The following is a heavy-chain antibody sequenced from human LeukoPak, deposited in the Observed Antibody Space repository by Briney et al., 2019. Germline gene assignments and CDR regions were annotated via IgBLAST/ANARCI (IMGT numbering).Heavy chain of an antibody. CDR2: IIPIFGTA. J-gene: IGHJ4*02. CDR3: ARDLQAGSYFDY. Sequence: GASAKVSCKASGGTFSSYAISWVRQAPGQGLEWMGGIIPIFGTANYAQKFQGRVTITADESTSTAYMELSSLRSEDTAVYYCARDLQAGSYFDYWGQGTLVTVSS. D-gene: IGHD2-2*01. CDR1: GGTFSSYA. V-gene: IGHV1-69*13.